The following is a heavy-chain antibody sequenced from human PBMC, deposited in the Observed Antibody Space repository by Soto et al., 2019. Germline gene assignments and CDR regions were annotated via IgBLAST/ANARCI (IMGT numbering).Heavy chain of an antibody. Sequence: ASVKVSCKASGYTFTSYAMHWVRQAPAQRLEWMGWIKAGNGNTKYSQKFQGRVTITRDTSASTAYMELSSLRSEDTAVYYCARDLDYYDSSDSYGMDVWGQGTTVTVSS. D-gene: IGHD3-22*01. V-gene: IGHV1-3*01. CDR3: ARDLDYYDSSDSYGMDV. J-gene: IGHJ6*02. CDR2: IKAGNGNT. CDR1: GYTFTSYA.